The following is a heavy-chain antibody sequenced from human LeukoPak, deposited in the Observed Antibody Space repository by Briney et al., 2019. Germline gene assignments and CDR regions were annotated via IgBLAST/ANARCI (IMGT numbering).Heavy chain of an antibody. V-gene: IGHV3-48*03. J-gene: IGHJ5*02. D-gene: IGHD6-13*01. Sequence: PGGSLRLSCAVSGLTFRNLKMNWVRQAPGKGLEWVSYISAGGRTTFYADSVTGRFTISRDNARNSLYLQMNSLRAEDTAVYYCARGIASGIDFFDPWGQGTLVTVSS. CDR3: ARGIASGIDFFDP. CDR1: GLTFRNLK. CDR2: ISAGGRTT.